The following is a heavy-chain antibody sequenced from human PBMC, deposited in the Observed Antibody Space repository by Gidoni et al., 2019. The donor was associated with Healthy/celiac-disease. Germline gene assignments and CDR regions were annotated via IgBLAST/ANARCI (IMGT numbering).Heavy chain of an antibody. CDR2: ISSSGRTI. V-gene: IGHV3-11*01. D-gene: IGHD1-26*01. Sequence: QVQLVETGGGLVKPGGSLRLSCAAPGFTFRDYYMSWIRQAPGKGLEWVSYISSSGRTIDYSDSVKGRFTISSDNAKNSLYLQMNSLGAVDTAVYYCARDQWEDYYFDYWGQGTLVTVSS. CDR3: ARDQWEDYYFDY. J-gene: IGHJ4*02. CDR1: GFTFRDYY.